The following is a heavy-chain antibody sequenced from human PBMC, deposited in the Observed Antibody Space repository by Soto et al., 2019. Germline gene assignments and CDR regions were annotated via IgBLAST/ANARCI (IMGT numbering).Heavy chain of an antibody. V-gene: IGHV4-4*02. J-gene: IGHJ4*02. CDR1: GGSISSSNW. CDR3: ARDGGRSTSAFDY. Sequence: QVQLQESGPGLVKPSGTLSLTCAVSGGSISSSNWWGWVRQSPGKGLEWIGEIYHSGSTNYNRSLKSRVTISIDKSRNQFSLRLTSVTAADTAVYYCARDGGRSTSAFDYCGQGTLVTVSS. D-gene: IGHD6-6*01. CDR2: IYHSGST.